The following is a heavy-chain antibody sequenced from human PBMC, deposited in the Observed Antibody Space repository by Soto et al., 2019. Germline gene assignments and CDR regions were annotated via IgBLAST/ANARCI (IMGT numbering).Heavy chain of an antibody. D-gene: IGHD6-19*01. Sequence: PSETLSLTCAVSSGSISSSNWWSWVRQPPGKGLEWIGEIYHSGSTNYNPSLKSRVTISVDKSKNQFSLKLSSVTAADTAVYYCARVPVAGKYYYYYMDVWGKGTTVTVS. J-gene: IGHJ6*03. CDR1: SGSISSSNW. CDR3: ARVPVAGKYYYYYMDV. V-gene: IGHV4-4*02. CDR2: IYHSGST.